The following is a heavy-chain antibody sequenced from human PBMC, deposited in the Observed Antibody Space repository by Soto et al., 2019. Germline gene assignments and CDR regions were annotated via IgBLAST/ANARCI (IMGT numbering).Heavy chain of an antibody. CDR1: GFTVSSDS. CDR2: IYSDNNT. J-gene: IGHJ6*02. V-gene: IGHV3-53*02. Sequence: EVQLVETGGDLIQPGGSLRLSCAASGFTVSSDSMTWVRQAPGKGLEWISIIYSDNNTDYADSVKGRFSISRATSKNIFYLQMTSLRAEDTAEYYCAIPYSAMGVWGQGTTVTVSS. CDR3: AIPYSAMGV.